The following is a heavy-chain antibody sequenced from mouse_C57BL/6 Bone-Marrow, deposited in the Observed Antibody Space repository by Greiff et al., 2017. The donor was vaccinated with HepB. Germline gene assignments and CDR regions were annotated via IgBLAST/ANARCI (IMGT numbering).Heavy chain of an antibody. CDR1: GYTFTSYD. J-gene: IGHJ3*01. CDR2: IYPRDGST. D-gene: IGHD3-2*02. Sequence: VQLQQSGPELVKPGASVKLSCKASGYTFTSYDINWVKQRPGQGLEWIGWIYPRDGSTKYNEKFKGKATLTVDTSSSTAYMELHSLTSEDSAVYFCARLGRQLRPSFAYWGQGTLVTVSA. CDR3: ARLGRQLRPSFAY. V-gene: IGHV1-85*01.